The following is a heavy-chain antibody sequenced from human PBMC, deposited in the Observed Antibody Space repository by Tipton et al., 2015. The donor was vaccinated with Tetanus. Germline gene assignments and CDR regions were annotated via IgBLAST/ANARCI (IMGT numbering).Heavy chain of an antibody. D-gene: IGHD6-13*01. Sequence: TLSLTCAVYGGSFSGYYWSWIRQPPGKGLEWIGEINHSGSTNYNPSLKSRVTISVDTSKNQFSLKLSSVTAADTAVYYCARLGIAAAGTTGMDVWGQGTTVTVSS. V-gene: IGHV4-34*01. J-gene: IGHJ6*02. CDR3: ARLGIAAAGTTGMDV. CDR1: GGSFSGYY. CDR2: INHSGST.